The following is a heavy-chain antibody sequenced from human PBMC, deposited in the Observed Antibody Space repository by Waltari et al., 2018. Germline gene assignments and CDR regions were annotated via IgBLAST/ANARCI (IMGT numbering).Heavy chain of an antibody. CDR3: ARARRVGATRHFDY. Sequence: QVQLQESGPGLVTPSETLSLTCTVSGGSISSYYWSWIRQPPGKGLEWIGYIYYSGSTNYNHSLKSRVTISVDTSKNQFSLKLSSVTAADTAVYYCARARRVGATRHFDYWGQGTLVTVSS. V-gene: IGHV4-59*01. J-gene: IGHJ4*02. D-gene: IGHD1-26*01. CDR1: GGSISSYY. CDR2: IYYSGST.